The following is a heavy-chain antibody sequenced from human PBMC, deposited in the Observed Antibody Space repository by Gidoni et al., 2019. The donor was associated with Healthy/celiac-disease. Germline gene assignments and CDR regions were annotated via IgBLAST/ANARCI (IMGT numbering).Heavy chain of an antibody. D-gene: IGHD4-17*01. Sequence: QLQLQESGPGLVKPSETLSLTCTVSGGSISSRSYYWGWIRQPPGKGLEWIGSIYYSGSTYYNPSLKSRVTISVDTSKNQFSLKLSSVTAADTAVYYCARRGLDGDYDPYWYFDLWGRGTLVTVSS. V-gene: IGHV4-39*01. CDR1: GGSISSRSYY. J-gene: IGHJ2*01. CDR3: ARRGLDGDYDPYWYFDL. CDR2: IYYSGST.